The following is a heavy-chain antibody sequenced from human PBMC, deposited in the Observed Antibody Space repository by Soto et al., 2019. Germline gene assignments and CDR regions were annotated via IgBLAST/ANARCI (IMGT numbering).Heavy chain of an antibody. CDR2: IIPIFGTA. D-gene: IGHD2-15*01. J-gene: IGHJ4*02. CDR3: ARGDEGYCSGGNCYVAGY. V-gene: IGHV1-69*01. Sequence: QVQLVQSGAEVKKPGSSVNVSCKASGGTFSSYAISWVRQAPGQGLEWMGGIIPIFGTANYAQKFQGRVTITADESTSTAYMELSSLRSEDTAVYYCARGDEGYCSGGNCYVAGYWGQGTLVTVSS. CDR1: GGTFSSYA.